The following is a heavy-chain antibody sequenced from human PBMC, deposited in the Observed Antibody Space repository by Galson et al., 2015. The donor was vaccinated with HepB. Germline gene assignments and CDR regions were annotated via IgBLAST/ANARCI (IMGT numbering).Heavy chain of an antibody. CDR1: GFTFSSYA. CDR3: AKGRYCSGGSCYPSLNWFDP. V-gene: IGHV3-23*01. D-gene: IGHD2-15*01. J-gene: IGHJ5*02. Sequence: SLRLSCAASGFTFSSYAMSWVRQAPGEGLEWVSAISGSGGSTYYADSVKGRFTISRDNSKNTLYLQMNSLRAEDTAVYYCAKGRYCSGGSCYPSLNWFDPWGQGTLVTVSS. CDR2: ISGSGGST.